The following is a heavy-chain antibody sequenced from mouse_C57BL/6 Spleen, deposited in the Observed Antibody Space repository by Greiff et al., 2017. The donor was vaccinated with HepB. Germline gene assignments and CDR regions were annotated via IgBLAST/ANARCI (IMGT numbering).Heavy chain of an antibody. CDR2: INPNNGGT. J-gene: IGHJ3*01. CDR3: ARFGYYYGPWFAY. Sequence: EVQLQQSGPELVKPGASVKMSCKASGYTFTDYNMHWVKQSHGKSLEWIGYINPNNGGTSYNQKFKGKATLTVNKSSSTAYMELRSLTSEDSAVYYCARFGYYYGPWFAYWGQGTLVTVSA. D-gene: IGHD1-1*01. V-gene: IGHV1-22*01. CDR1: GYTFTDYN.